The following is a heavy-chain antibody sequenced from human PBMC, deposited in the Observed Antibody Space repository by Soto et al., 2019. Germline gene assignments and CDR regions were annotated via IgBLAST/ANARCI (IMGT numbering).Heavy chain of an antibody. CDR3: ARVGSTIFHFDY. J-gene: IGHJ4*02. CDR2: INPNSGGT. D-gene: IGHD3-3*01. Sequence: ASVKVSCKASGYTFTSYGISWVRQAPGQGLEWMGWINPNSGGTNYAQKFQGWVTMTRDTSISTAYMELSRLRSDDTAVYYCARVGSTIFHFDYWGQGTLVTVSS. CDR1: GYTFTSYG. V-gene: IGHV1-2*04.